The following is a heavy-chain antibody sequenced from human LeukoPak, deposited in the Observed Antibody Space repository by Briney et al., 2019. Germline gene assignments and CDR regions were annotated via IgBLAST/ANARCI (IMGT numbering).Heavy chain of an antibody. D-gene: IGHD6-19*01. V-gene: IGHV4-39*07. J-gene: IGHJ4*02. Sequence: KPSETLSLTCTVSGDSISSSSYYWGWIRHPPGKGLEWIGIIYYSGSTYYNPSLKSRVTISVDTSKNQCSLKLSSVTAADTAVYYCAREGGEQWLTPVDYWGQGTLVTVSS. CDR2: IYYSGST. CDR3: AREGGEQWLTPVDY. CDR1: GDSISSSSYY.